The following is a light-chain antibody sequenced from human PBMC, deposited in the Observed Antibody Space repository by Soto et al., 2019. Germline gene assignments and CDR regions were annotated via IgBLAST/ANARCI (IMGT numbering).Light chain of an antibody. J-gene: IGLJ2*01. CDR2: NVS. CDR3: KSYTSSTTPAV. V-gene: IGLV2-14*01. Sequence: QYVLTQPASVSGSPGQSIAISCTGTSIDVGGYDFVSWYQQHPGKAPKLIIYNVSNRPSGVSNRFSGSKSGNTASLTISGLQAEDETVYYCKSYTSSTTPAVFGGGTKVTVL. CDR1: SIDVGGYDF.